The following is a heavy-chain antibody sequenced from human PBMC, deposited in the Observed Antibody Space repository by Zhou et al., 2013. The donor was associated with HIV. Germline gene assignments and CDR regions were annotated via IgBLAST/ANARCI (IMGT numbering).Heavy chain of an antibody. V-gene: IGHV1-8*01. J-gene: IGHJ4*02. CDR3: ATVHYYKSSGYYLAYFDY. Sequence: QVQLVQSGAEVKKPGASVKVSCKASGYTFTTYEINWVRQTSGQGLEWMGWLDPKSGNTGYAQKFQGRVTMTTSTSINTAYMELSSLRSDDTALYFCATVHYYKSSGYYLAYFDYWGQGTQVTVSS. D-gene: IGHD3-22*01. CDR1: GYTFTTYE. CDR2: LDPKSGNT.